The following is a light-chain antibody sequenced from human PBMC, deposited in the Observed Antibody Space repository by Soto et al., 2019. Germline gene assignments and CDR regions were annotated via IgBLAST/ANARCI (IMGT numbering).Light chain of an antibody. V-gene: IGLV1-44*01. CDR3: AAWDDRLNVVV. Sequence: QSVLTHPPSASGTPVQRVTISCSGSSSNIGSNTVNWYQQLPGTAPKLLIYSNNQRPSGVPDRFSGSKSGTSASLAISGLQSEDEADYYCAAWDDRLNVVVFGGGTKVTGL. CDR2: SNN. J-gene: IGLJ2*01. CDR1: SSNIGSNT.